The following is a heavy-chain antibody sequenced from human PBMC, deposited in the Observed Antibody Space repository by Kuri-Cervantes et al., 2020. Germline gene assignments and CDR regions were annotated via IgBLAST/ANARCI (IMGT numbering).Heavy chain of an antibody. V-gene: IGHV3-21*01. Sequence: GESLKISCAASGFTFSSYSMNWVRQAPGKGLERVSSISSSSSYIYYADSVKGRFTISRDNSKNTLYLQMNSMRAEDTAVYYCARDADSSSSVFDYWGQGTLVTVSS. D-gene: IGHD6-13*01. CDR3: ARDADSSSSVFDY. CDR2: ISSSSSYI. J-gene: IGHJ4*02. CDR1: GFTFSSYS.